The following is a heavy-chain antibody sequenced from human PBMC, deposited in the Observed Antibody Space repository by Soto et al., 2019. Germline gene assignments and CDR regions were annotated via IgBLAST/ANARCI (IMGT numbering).Heavy chain of an antibody. CDR3: AALRVVVVAAHRRGSWFDP. V-gene: IGHV4-31*01. J-gene: IGHJ5*02. CDR1: GGSISSGGYY. CDR2: IYYSGST. Sequence: QVQLQESGPGLVKPSQTLSLTCTVSGGSISSGGYYWSWIRQHPGKGLEWIGYIYYSGSTYYNPSLKSLVTISVDTSKNQFSLKLSSVTAADTAVYYCAALRVVVVAAHRRGSWFDPWGQGTLVTVSS. D-gene: IGHD2-15*01.